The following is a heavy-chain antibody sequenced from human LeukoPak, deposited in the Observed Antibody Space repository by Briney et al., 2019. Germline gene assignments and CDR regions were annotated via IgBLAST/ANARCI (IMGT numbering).Heavy chain of an antibody. D-gene: IGHD2-2*01. CDR3: AREFFVVVPAADLYYYYGMDV. Sequence: SVKVSCKASGGTFSSYAISWVRQAPGQGLEWMGGIIPIFGTANYAQKFQGRVTITTDESTSTAYMELSSLRSEDTAVYYCAREFFVVVPAADLYYYYGMDVWGKGTTVTVSS. CDR1: GGTFSSYA. CDR2: IIPIFGTA. V-gene: IGHV1-69*05. J-gene: IGHJ6*04.